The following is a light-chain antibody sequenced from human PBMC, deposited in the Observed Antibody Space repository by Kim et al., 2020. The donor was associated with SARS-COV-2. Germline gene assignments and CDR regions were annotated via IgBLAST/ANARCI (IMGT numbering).Light chain of an antibody. CDR2: KAS. CDR1: QSISTW. Sequence: DIQMTQSPSTLSASVGDRVTITCRASQSISTWLAWYQQKPGKAPKHLIYKASSLESGVPSTFSGSGSGTEFTLTISSLQPDDFASYYCQHYNRYSRKFGQRTKVDIK. V-gene: IGKV1-5*03. J-gene: IGKJ1*01. CDR3: QHYNRYSRK.